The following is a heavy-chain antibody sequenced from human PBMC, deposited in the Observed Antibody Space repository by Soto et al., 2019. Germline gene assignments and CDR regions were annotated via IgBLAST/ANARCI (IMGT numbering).Heavy chain of an antibody. J-gene: IGHJ6*02. D-gene: IGHD3-16*01. Sequence: SETLSLTCTVSGGSISSGGYYWSWIRQHPGKGLEWIGYIYYSGSTYYNPSLKSRVTISVDTSRNQFSLKLSSVTTADTAVYYCARDRLVTCTGGMDVWGQGTTVTVSS. V-gene: IGHV4-31*03. CDR1: GGSISSGGYY. CDR2: IYYSGST. CDR3: ARDRLVTCTGGMDV.